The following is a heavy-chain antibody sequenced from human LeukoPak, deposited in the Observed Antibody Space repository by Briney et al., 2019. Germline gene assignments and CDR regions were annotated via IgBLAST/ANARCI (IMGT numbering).Heavy chain of an antibody. CDR1: GGSISSGDYY. Sequence: TLSLTCTVSGGSISSGDYYWSWIRQPPGKGLEWIGYIYYSGSTNYNPSLKSRVTISVDTSKNQFSLKLSSVTAADTAVYYCARGDYYGSGSYGINAFDIWGQGTMVTVSS. D-gene: IGHD3-10*01. CDR3: ARGDYYGSGSYGINAFDI. J-gene: IGHJ3*02. CDR2: IYYSGST. V-gene: IGHV4-61*08.